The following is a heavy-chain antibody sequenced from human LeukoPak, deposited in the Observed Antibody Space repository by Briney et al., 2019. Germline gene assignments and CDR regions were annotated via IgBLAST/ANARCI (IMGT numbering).Heavy chain of an antibody. CDR1: GDSVSSNSAA. CDR2: TYYRSMWYN. D-gene: IGHD3-22*01. CDR3: ARASNRYDSSGHLDY. J-gene: IGHJ4*02. Sequence: SQTLSLTSAISGDSVSSNSAASTWIRQSPSRGLEWLGRTYYRSMWYNKYPVSVKSRITNNPDTFKNQFSLQLNSVTREDRGVYYCARASNRYDSSGHLDYCGEGTLVTVSS. V-gene: IGHV6-1*01.